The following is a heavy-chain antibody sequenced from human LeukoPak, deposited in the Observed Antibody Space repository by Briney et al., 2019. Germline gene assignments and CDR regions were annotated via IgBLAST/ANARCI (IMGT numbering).Heavy chain of an antibody. V-gene: IGHV3-30*02. CDR1: GFTFSSYG. CDR3: AKGESCSGGSCYRAFDI. Sequence: GGSLRLSCAVSGFTFSSYGMHWVRQAPGKGLEWVAFIRYGGSNKYYADSVKGRFTISRDNSKNTLYLQMNGLRAEDTAVYYCAKGESCSGGSCYRAFDIWGQGTMVTVSS. D-gene: IGHD2-15*01. CDR2: IRYGGSNK. J-gene: IGHJ3*02.